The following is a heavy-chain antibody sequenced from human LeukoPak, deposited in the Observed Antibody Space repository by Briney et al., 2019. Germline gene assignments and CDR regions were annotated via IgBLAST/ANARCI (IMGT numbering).Heavy chain of an antibody. Sequence: ASVKVSCKASGYTFTSYGISWVRQAPGQGLEWMGWISAYNGNTNYAQKLQGRVTMTTDTSTGTAYMELRSLRSDDTAVYYCARGAPGHYDFWSGYYGAFDIWGQGTMVTVSS. J-gene: IGHJ3*02. CDR3: ARGAPGHYDFWSGYYGAFDI. CDR1: GYTFTSYG. D-gene: IGHD3-3*01. CDR2: ISAYNGNT. V-gene: IGHV1-18*01.